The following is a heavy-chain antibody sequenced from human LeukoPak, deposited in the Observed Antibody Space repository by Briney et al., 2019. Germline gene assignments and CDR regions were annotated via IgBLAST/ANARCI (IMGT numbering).Heavy chain of an antibody. Sequence: GGSLRLSCAAPGFTFRSYGMSWVGQVPGKGLEWVSVISARGVTKYYEDSVKGRLTISRDNSKHTLYLQMNRLRAEDTAVYYCARVEGYYDSGGYDYWGQGTLVTVSS. CDR3: ARVEGYYDSGGYDY. J-gene: IGHJ4*02. CDR1: GFTFRSYG. CDR2: ISARGVTK. D-gene: IGHD3-22*01. V-gene: IGHV3-23*01.